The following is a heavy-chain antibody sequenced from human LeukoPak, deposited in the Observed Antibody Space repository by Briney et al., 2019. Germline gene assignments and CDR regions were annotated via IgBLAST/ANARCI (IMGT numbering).Heavy chain of an antibody. Sequence: GSLRLSCTASEIIFDTYWMSWVRQAPGKGLEWVANINRDGGETYYVDSVRGRFTISRDNARNSLYLQMSSLRVDDTAIYYCARSNQIGTTDYWGQGTLVTVSS. J-gene: IGHJ4*02. CDR2: INRDGGET. D-gene: IGHD1-1*01. CDR3: ARSNQIGTTDY. CDR1: EIIFDTYW. V-gene: IGHV3-7*03.